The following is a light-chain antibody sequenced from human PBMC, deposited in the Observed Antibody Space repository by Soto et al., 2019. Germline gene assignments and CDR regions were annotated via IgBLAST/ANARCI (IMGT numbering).Light chain of an antibody. V-gene: IGKV1-27*01. CDR3: QKYNSAPWT. CDR1: QGISNY. J-gene: IGKJ1*01. Sequence: DIPMTQSPSSLSASVGDRVTITCRASQGISNYLACYQQKPGRVPNLLIYEASTLQSGVPSRFSGSGSGTDFTLTISSLQPEDVATNYCQKYNSAPWTFGQGTKVEIK. CDR2: EAS.